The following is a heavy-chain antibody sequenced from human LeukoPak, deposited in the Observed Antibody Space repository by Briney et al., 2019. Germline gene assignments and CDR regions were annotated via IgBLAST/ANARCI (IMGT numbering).Heavy chain of an antibody. Sequence: SETLSLTCAVYGGSFSGYYWSWIRQPPGKGLEWIGEINHSGSTNYNPSLKSRVTISVDTSKNQFSLKLSSVTAADTAVYYCTGETYYFDHWGQGTLVTVSS. CDR1: GGSFSGYY. J-gene: IGHJ4*02. CDR3: TGETYYFDH. V-gene: IGHV4-34*01. CDR2: INHSGST.